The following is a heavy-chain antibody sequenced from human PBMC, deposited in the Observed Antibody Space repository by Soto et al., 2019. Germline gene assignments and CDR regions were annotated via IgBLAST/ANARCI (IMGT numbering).Heavy chain of an antibody. D-gene: IGHD2-2*01. V-gene: IGHV1-18*01. CDR2: ISAYNGNT. Sequence: ASVKVSCKASGYTFTSYGISWVRQAPGQGLEWMGWISAYNGNTNYAQKLQGRVTMTTDTSTSTAYMELRSLRSDDTAVYYCARGHIYERYCSSTSCYFNWFDPWGQGTLVTVSS. CDR3: ARGHIYERYCSSTSCYFNWFDP. CDR1: GYTFTSYG. J-gene: IGHJ5*02.